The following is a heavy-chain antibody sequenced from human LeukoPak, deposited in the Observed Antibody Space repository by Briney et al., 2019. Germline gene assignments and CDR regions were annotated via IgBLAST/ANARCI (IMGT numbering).Heavy chain of an antibody. CDR3: ARHPGYSAYDYGEYYFDY. CDR2: VYYSGST. D-gene: IGHD5-12*01. Sequence: SETLSLTCTVSGGSISSSSYYWDWIRQPPGKGLEWIGSVYYSGSTYYSPSLKSRVTISVDTSKNQFSLRLSSVTAADTAVFYCARHPGYSAYDYGEYYFDYWGQGTLVTVSS. CDR1: GGSISSSSYY. V-gene: IGHV4-39*01. J-gene: IGHJ4*02.